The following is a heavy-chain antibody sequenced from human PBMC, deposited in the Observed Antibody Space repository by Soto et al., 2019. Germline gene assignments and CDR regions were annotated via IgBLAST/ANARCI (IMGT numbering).Heavy chain of an antibody. V-gene: IGHV3-23*01. CDR1: GFTFSSYA. CDR2: ISGSGDRT. Sequence: EVQLLESGEGLVQPGGSLRLSCAASGFTFSSYAMSWVRQAPGKGLEWVSAISGSGDRTYYADSVKGRFTISSDNSRNTLYMQMNSLRGEDTAVYFCAKMNGPPHWGQGTPVTVSS. CDR3: AKMNGPPH. J-gene: IGHJ4*02. D-gene: IGHD2-8*01.